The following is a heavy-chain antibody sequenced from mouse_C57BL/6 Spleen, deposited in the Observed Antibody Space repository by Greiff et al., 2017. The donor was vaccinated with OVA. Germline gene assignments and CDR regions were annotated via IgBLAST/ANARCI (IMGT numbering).Heavy chain of an antibody. CDR2: IDPSDSET. D-gene: IGHD1-1*01. Sequence: VQLQQSGAELVRPGSSVKLSCKASGYTFTSYWMHWVKQRPIQGLEWIGNIDPSDSETHYNQKFKDKATLTVDKSSSTAYMQLSSLTSEDSAVYYWARGNLITTVVADYWYFDVWGTGTTVTVSS. CDR1: GYTFTSYW. CDR3: ARGNLITTVVADYWYFDV. V-gene: IGHV1-52*01. J-gene: IGHJ1*03.